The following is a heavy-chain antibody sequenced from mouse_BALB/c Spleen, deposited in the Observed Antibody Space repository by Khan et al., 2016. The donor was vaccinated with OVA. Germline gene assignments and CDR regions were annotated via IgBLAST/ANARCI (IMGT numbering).Heavy chain of an antibody. CDR3: ARDGSRYNYAMDY. CDR1: GYSITSDYA. D-gene: IGHD2-3*01. J-gene: IGHJ4*01. Sequence: EVKLLESGPGLVKPSQSLSLTCTVTGYSITSDYAWNWIRQFPENKLEWMGYISYSGSTNYNPALKSRISITRDTSKNQFFLQLNSVTTEETATYYCARDGSRYNYAMDYWGQGTSVTVSS. V-gene: IGHV3-2*02. CDR2: ISYSGST.